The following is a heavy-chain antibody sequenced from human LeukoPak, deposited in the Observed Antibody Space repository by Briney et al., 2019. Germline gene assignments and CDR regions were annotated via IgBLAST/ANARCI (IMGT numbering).Heavy chain of an antibody. CDR3: ARVNRHNFDY. V-gene: IGHV3-48*01. D-gene: IGHD2/OR15-2a*01. J-gene: IGHJ4*02. Sequence: GGSLRLSCAVSGFTPSSYRMSWVRPAPGEGREWGSYISSSSSTIYYADTVKGRFTISRDNAKDSLYLQMNSLRAEDTAVYYCARVNRHNFDYWGQGTLVTVSS. CDR1: GFTPSSYR. CDR2: ISSSSSTI.